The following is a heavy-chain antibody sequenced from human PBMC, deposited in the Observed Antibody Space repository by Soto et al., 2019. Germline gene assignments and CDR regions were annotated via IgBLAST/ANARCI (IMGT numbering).Heavy chain of an antibody. D-gene: IGHD3-10*01. Sequence: SLRLSCAASGFTVSSNYMSWVRQAPGKGLEWVSVIYSGGSTYYADSVKGRFTISRDNSKNTLYLQMNSLRAEDTAVYYCARVGYYGSGSHYYYYGMDVWGQGTTVTVSS. V-gene: IGHV3-66*01. CDR3: ARVGYYGSGSHYYYYGMDV. CDR1: GFTVSSNY. J-gene: IGHJ6*02. CDR2: IYSGGST.